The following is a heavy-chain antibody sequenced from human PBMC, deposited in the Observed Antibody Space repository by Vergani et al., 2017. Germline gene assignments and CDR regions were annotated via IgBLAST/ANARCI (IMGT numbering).Heavy chain of an antibody. CDR3: ARLYGGDSSGSKYFDY. V-gene: IGHV5-51*01. CDR2: IHPADSDT. CDR1: GYSFTNYW. J-gene: IGHJ4*02. Sequence: EVQLVQSGAEVKKPGESLTISCQISGYSFTNYWIGWVRQMPGKGLEWMGIIHPADSDTRYSPSFQGQDTISVDKSISTAYLQRSSMRASDSAMYYCARLYGGDSSGSKYFDYWVQGTMVTVCS. D-gene: IGHD3-22*01.